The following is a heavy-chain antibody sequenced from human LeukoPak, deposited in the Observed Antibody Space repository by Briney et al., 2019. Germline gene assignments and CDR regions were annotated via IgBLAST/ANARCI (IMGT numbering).Heavy chain of an antibody. CDR1: GFTFSSYA. CDR3: ARTPRSNYYDSSGYIDY. V-gene: IGHV3-23*01. D-gene: IGHD3-22*01. CDR2: ISGSGGST. Sequence: GGSLRLSCAASGFTFSSYAMSWVRQAPGKGLEWVSAISGSGGSTYYADSVKGRFTISRDNSKNTLYLQMNSLRAEDTAVYYCARTPRSNYYDSSGYIDYWGQGTLVTVSS. J-gene: IGHJ4*02.